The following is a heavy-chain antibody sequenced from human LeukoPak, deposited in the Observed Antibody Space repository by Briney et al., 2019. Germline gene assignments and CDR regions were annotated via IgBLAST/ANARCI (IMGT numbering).Heavy chain of an antibody. CDR3: ARDWGIIYYGMDV. CDR2: INPNSGGT. Sequence: GGSLRLSCAASGFTFSSYGMHWVRQAPGKGLEWMGWINPNSGGTNYAQKFQGRVTMTRDTSISTAYMELSRLRSDDTAVYYCARDWGIIYYGMDVWGQGTTVTVSS. J-gene: IGHJ6*02. V-gene: IGHV1-2*02. CDR1: GFTFSSYG. D-gene: IGHD3-16*01.